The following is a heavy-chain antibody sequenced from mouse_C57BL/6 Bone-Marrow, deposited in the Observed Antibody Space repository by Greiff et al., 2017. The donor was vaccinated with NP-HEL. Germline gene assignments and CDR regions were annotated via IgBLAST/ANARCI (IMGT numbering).Heavy chain of an antibody. CDR2: IYPGNGDT. V-gene: IGHV1-12*01. D-gene: IGHD1-1*01. Sequence: SGAELVRPGASVKMSCKVSGYTFTSYNMHWVKQTSRKGLEWIGAIYPGNGDTSYNQKFKGKATLTVDKSSSTAYMQLSSLTSEDSAVYFCAGSGYYCGGSYSLDYWGQGTTLTVSS. CDR3: AGSGYYCGGSYSLDY. CDR1: GYTFTSYN. J-gene: IGHJ2*01.